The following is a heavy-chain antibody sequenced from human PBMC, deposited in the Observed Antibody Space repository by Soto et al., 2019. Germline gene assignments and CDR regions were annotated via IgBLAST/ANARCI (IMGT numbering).Heavy chain of an antibody. D-gene: IGHD2-2*01. CDR3: ARSSDCSSTSCYSNLDY. CDR2: INHSGST. J-gene: IGHJ4*02. V-gene: IGHV4-34*01. Sequence: SETLSLTCAVYGGSFSGYYWSWIRQPPGKGLEWIGEINHSGSTNYNPSLKSRVTISVDTSKNQFSLKLSSVTAADTAVYYCARSSDCSSTSCYSNLDYWGQGTLVTVSS. CDR1: GGSFSGYY.